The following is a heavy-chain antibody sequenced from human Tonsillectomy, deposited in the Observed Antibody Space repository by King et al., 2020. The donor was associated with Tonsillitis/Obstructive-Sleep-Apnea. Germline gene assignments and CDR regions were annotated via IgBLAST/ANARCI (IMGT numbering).Heavy chain of an antibody. CDR3: ARSAVELATITIDY. Sequence: QLVQSGAEVRKPGESLKISCKGSGYTFTNYWIGWVRQMPGKGLEWMGIIYPDDSDTRYSPSFQGQVTISADKSISTAYLQWSSLKASDTAMYYCARSAVELATITIDYWGQGTLVTVSS. D-gene: IGHD5-24*01. J-gene: IGHJ4*02. CDR2: IYPDDSDT. V-gene: IGHV5-51*03. CDR1: GYTFTNYW.